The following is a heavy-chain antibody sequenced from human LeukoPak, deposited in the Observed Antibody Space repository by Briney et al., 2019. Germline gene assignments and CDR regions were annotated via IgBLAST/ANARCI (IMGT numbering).Heavy chain of an antibody. Sequence: ASVKVSCKASGYTFTSYDINWVRQATGQGLEWVGWMNPNSGNTGYAQKFQGRVTMTRDMSTSTDYMELSSLRSEDTAIYYCARDNSVGDNAWWFDPWGQGTLVTVS. V-gene: IGHV1-8*01. CDR1: GYTFTSYD. CDR2: MNPNSGNT. CDR3: ARDNSVGDNAWWFDP. D-gene: IGHD1-26*01. J-gene: IGHJ5*02.